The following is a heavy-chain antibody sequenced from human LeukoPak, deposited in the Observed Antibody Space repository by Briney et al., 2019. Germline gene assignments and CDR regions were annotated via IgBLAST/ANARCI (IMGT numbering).Heavy chain of an antibody. J-gene: IGHJ4*02. CDR1: GYSFTSYW. Sequence: GESLKISCKGSGYSFTSYWIGWVRQMPGKGREWMGIIYPGDSDTRYSPSFQGQVTISADKSISTAYLQWSSLKASDTAMYYCARLWYSSGWYLGYFDYWGQGTLVTVSS. D-gene: IGHD6-19*01. V-gene: IGHV5-51*01. CDR2: IYPGDSDT. CDR3: ARLWYSSGWYLGYFDY.